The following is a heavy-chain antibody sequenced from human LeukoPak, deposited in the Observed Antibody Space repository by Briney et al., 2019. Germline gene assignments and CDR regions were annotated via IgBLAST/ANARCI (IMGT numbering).Heavy chain of an antibody. V-gene: IGHV4-59*01. CDR3: ARGPLGYPAGNFDY. J-gene: IGHJ4*02. D-gene: IGHD2-15*01. Sequence: KPSETLSLTCTVSGGSISSYYWSWIRQPPGKGLEWIAYIYYSGSTNYNPSLKSRVTISVDTSKIQFSLKLSSVTAADTAVYYCARGPLGYPAGNFDYWGQGTLVTVSS. CDR1: GGSISSYY. CDR2: IYYSGST.